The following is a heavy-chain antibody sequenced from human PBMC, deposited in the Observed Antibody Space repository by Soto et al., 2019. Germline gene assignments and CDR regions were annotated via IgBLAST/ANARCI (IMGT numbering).Heavy chain of an antibody. CDR3: AAADHVLLWFGFR. CDR1: GFTFTSSA. D-gene: IGHD3-10*01. J-gene: IGHJ4*02. CDR2: IVVGSGNT. V-gene: IGHV1-58*01. Sequence: SVKVSCKASGFTFTSSAVQWVRQARGQRLEWIGWIVVGSGNTNYAQKFQERVTITRDMSTSTAYMELSSLRSEDTAVYYCAAADHVLLWFGFRWGQGTLVTVSS.